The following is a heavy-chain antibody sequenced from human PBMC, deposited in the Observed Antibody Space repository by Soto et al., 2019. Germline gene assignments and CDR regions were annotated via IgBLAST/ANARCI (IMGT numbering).Heavy chain of an antibody. CDR1: GFTVSSNY. Sequence: EVQLVESGGGLIQPGGSLRLSCAASGFTVSSNYMSWVRQAPGKGLEWVSVIYSGGSTYYADSVKGRFTISRDNSKNTLYLQMNSLRDEDTAVYYCARVPNDSSGFHYDYWGQGTLVTVSS. V-gene: IGHV3-53*01. J-gene: IGHJ4*02. CDR3: ARVPNDSSGFHYDY. CDR2: IYSGGST. D-gene: IGHD3-22*01.